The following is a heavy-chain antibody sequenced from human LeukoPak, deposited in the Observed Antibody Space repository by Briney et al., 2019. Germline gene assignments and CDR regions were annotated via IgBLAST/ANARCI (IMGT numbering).Heavy chain of an antibody. D-gene: IGHD4-23*01. CDR2: INPSGGST. Sequence: ASVKVSCKASGYTFTSYYMHWVRQAPGQGLEWMGIINPSGGSTSYAQKFQGRVTMTRDTSTSTVYMELSSLRSEDTAVYYCARDHGGAVVMGCPGVDWGQGTLVTVSS. CDR3: ARDHGGAVVMGCPGVD. CDR1: GYTFTSYY. V-gene: IGHV1-46*01. J-gene: IGHJ4*02.